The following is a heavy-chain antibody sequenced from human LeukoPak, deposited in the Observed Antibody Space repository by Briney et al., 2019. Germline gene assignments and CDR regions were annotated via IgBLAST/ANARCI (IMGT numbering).Heavy chain of an antibody. CDR2: INPNSGGT. CDR3: ARIPGYYDSSGDY. CDR1: GYTFTGYY. Sequence: ASVKVSCKASGYTFTGYYMHWVRQAPGQGLEWMGWINPNSGGTNYAQKFQGRVTMTRDTSISTAYMELSRLRSDDTAVYYCARIPGYYDSSGDYWGQGTLVTVSS. J-gene: IGHJ4*02. V-gene: IGHV1-2*02. D-gene: IGHD3-22*01.